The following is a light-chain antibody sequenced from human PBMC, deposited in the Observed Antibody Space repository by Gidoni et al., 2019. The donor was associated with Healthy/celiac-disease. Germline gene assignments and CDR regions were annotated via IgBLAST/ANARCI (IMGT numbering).Light chain of an antibody. CDR3: QQYNSYSRT. Sequence: IQLTQSPSTLSASLGAIVTITCRASQSISSWFAWYQQKPGKAPKRLISKASSLESGVPSRFSGSGSGTECTRTISSLQPDDLATYSCQQYNSYSRTFGQGTKVEIK. CDR1: QSISSW. V-gene: IGKV1-5*03. J-gene: IGKJ1*01. CDR2: KAS.